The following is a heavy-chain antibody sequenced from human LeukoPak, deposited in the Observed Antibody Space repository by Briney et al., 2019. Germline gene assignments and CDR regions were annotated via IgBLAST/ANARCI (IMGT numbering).Heavy chain of an antibody. CDR3: ARGRLYCSSTSCYASYFDY. D-gene: IGHD2-2*01. CDR2: IYYSGST. CDR1: GGSISSSSYY. J-gene: IGHJ4*02. Sequence: SETLSLTCTVSGGSISSSSYYWGWIRQPPGKGLEWIGSIYYSGSTYYNPSLKSRVTISVDTSKNQFSLKLSSVTAADTAVYYCARGRLYCSSTSCYASYFDYWGQGTLVTVSS. V-gene: IGHV4-39*01.